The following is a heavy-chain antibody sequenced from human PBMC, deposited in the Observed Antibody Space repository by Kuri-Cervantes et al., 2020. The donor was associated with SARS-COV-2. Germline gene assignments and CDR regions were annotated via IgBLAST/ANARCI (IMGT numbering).Heavy chain of an antibody. J-gene: IGHJ4*02. Sequence: SETLSLTCTVSGGSISSYYWSWIRQPPGKGLGWNGYIYYSGSTNYNPSLKSRVTISVATSKNQFPLKLSSVTAADTDVYCCARRRVLEWTPFDSWGQGTLVTVSS. D-gene: IGHD3-3*01. V-gene: IGHV4-59*12. CDR2: IYYSGST. CDR1: GGSISSYY. CDR3: ARRRVLEWTPFDS.